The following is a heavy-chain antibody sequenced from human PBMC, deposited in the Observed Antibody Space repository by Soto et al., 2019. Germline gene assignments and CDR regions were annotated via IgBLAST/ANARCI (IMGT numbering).Heavy chain of an antibody. CDR2: IIPIFGTA. D-gene: IGHD6-19*01. CDR3: ASIQHGLAGRWYVDL. V-gene: IGHV1-69*12. J-gene: IGHJ2*01. Sequence: QVQLVQSGAEVKKPGSSVKVSCKASGGTFSSYAISWVRQAPGQGLEWMGGIIPIFGTANYAQKFQGRVTMRADESPSTAYMELSSLRSEDTAVYYCASIQHGLAGRWYVDLWGRGALVTVSS. CDR1: GGTFSSYA.